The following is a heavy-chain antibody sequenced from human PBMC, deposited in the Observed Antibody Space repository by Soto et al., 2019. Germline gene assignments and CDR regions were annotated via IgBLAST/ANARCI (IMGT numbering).Heavy chain of an antibody. J-gene: IGHJ3*02. Sequence: QVQLVESGGGVVQPGRSLRLSCAASGFTFSSYGMHWVRQAPGKGLEWVAVIWYDGSNKYYADSVKGRFTISRDNSKNTLYLQMNSLRAEDTAVYYCARDGSSSSWGAFDIWGQGTMVTVSS. D-gene: IGHD6-6*01. CDR1: GFTFSSYG. CDR3: ARDGSSSSWGAFDI. CDR2: IWYDGSNK. V-gene: IGHV3-33*01.